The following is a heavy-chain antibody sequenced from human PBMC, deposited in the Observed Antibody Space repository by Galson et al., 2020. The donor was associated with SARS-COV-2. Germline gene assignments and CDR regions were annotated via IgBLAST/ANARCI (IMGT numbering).Heavy chain of an antibody. Sequence: TGGSLRLSCAASGFTFSSYSMNWVRQAPGKGLEWVSSISSSSSYIYYADSVKGRFTISRDNAKNSLYLQMNSLRAEDTAVYYCARVSGAWYYYDRSGYADYWGQGTLVTVSS. V-gene: IGHV3-21*01. D-gene: IGHD3-22*01. J-gene: IGHJ4*02. CDR3: ARVSGAWYYYDRSGYADY. CDR2: ISSSSSYI. CDR1: GFTFSSYS.